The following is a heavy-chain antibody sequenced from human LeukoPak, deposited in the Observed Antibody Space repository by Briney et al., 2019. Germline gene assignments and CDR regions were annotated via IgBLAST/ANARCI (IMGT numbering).Heavy chain of an antibody. V-gene: IGHV3-20*04. Sequence: GGSLRLSCAASGFTFDDYGMSWVRQAPGKGLEWVSLISWDGGSTYYADSVKGRFTISRDNRKNSLYLQMNSLRAEDTAVYYCAKDLVGATRSYYFDYWGQGTLVTVSS. D-gene: IGHD1-26*01. J-gene: IGHJ4*02. CDR2: ISWDGGST. CDR1: GFTFDDYG. CDR3: AKDLVGATRSYYFDY.